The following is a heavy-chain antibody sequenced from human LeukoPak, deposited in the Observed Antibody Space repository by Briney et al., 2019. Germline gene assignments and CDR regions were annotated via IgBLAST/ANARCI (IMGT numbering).Heavy chain of an antibody. J-gene: IGHJ4*02. V-gene: IGHV3-53*01. CDR1: GLTVSSNY. D-gene: IGHD1-26*01. CDR2: IYSGGST. CDR3: ARRGSGIFSLDY. Sequence: GGSLRLSCAASGLTVSSNYMSWVRQAPGKGLEWVSVIYSGGSTYYADSVKGRFTISRDNSKNMLYLQINSLRAEDTAVYYCARRGSGIFSLDYWGQGTLVTVSS.